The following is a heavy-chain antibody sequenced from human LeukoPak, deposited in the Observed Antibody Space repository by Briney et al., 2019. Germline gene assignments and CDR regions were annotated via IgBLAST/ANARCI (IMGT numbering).Heavy chain of an antibody. Sequence: PSETLSLTCNVSGGSISSYYWSWIRQPPGKGLEWIGYIYYSGSTNYNPSLKSRVTISVDTSKNQFSLKLSSVTAADTAVYYCASTPRNIVGATGAFDYWGQGTLVTVSS. CDR3: ASTPRNIVGATGAFDY. J-gene: IGHJ4*02. CDR1: GGSISSYY. D-gene: IGHD1-26*01. CDR2: IYYSGST. V-gene: IGHV4-59*08.